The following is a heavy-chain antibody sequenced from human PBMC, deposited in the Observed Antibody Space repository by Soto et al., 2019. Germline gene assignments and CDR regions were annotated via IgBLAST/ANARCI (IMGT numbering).Heavy chain of an antibody. J-gene: IGHJ4*02. CDR3: ARRGYCSSTRCYLNSRADY. D-gene: IGHD2-2*01. CDR1: GYSFTSYW. Sequence: GESLKISCKGSGYSFTSYWIGWVRQMPGKGLEWMGIIYPGDSDTRYSPSFQGQVTISADKSISTAYLQWSSLKASDTAMYYCARRGYCSSTRCYLNSRADYWGQGTLVTVSS. CDR2: IYPGDSDT. V-gene: IGHV5-51*01.